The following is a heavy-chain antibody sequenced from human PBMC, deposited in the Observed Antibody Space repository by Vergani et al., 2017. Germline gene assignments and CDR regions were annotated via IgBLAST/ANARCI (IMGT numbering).Heavy chain of an antibody. CDR1: GGSFSGYY. Sequence: QVQLQQWGAGLLKPSETLSLTCAVYGGSFSGYYWSWIRQPPGKGLEWVGEINHSGSTNYNSALKSRGTISVDTSKNQFSLKLSSVTAADTAVYYCARYYSSTSWYRAFDPWGQGTLVTVSS. V-gene: IGHV4-34*01. CDR2: INHSGST. J-gene: IGHJ5*02. D-gene: IGHD2-2*01. CDR3: ARYYSSTSWYRAFDP.